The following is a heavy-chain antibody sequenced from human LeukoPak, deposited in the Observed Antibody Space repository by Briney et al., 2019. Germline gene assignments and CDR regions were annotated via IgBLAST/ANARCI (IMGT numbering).Heavy chain of an antibody. CDR1: GGSISSYY. CDR3: ARGDYGDYGMDV. J-gene: IGHJ6*02. Sequence: SETLSLTCTVSGGSISSYYWSWIRQPPGKGLEWIGYIYYSGSTNYSPSLKSRVTISVDTSKNQFSLKLRSVTAADTAVYYCARGDYGDYGMDVWGQGTTVTVSS. CDR2: IYYSGST. D-gene: IGHD4-17*01. V-gene: IGHV4-59*08.